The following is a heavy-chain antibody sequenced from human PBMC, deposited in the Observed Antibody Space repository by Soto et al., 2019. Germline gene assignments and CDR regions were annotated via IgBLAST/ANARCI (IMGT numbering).Heavy chain of an antibody. J-gene: IGHJ4*02. CDR2: IFYSDSF. V-gene: IGHV4-59*06. D-gene: IGHD3-3*01. CDR3: ARAPETPPIFRVVRPYFFDF. Sequence: SETLSLTCTVSGGSISGYFWNWIRQPPGKGLEWIGYIFYSDSFYYTPSLKGRVVILADTSKNQFTLKLSSVTDADTAVYYCARAPETPPIFRVVRPYFFDFWGQGTLVTVSS. CDR1: GGSISGYF.